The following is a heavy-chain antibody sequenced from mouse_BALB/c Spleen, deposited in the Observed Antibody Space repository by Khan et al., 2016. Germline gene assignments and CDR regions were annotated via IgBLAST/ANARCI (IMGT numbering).Heavy chain of an antibody. CDR3: AIKRQLDRDYATDY. CDR1: GYTFTNYG. D-gene: IGHD1-3*01. J-gene: IGHJ4*01. CDR2: IATYTGES. V-gene: IGHV9-1*02. Sequence: QIQLVQSGPELKKPGETVKISCKASGYTFTNYGMNWVHPAPGKGLRWMGWIATYTGESTYADDFKGLFAFSLETSARTAYLQINNLKNEDMATXLCAIKRQLDRDYATDYWGQGTSVSVSS.